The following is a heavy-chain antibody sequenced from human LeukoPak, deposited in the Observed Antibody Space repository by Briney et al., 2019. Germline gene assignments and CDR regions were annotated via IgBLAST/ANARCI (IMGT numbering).Heavy chain of an antibody. J-gene: IGHJ4*02. D-gene: IGHD5-18*01. CDR2: ISYDGSNK. Sequence: GSLRLSCAASGFTFSSYGMHWVRQAPGKGLEWVAVISYDGSNKYYAESVKGRFTISRDNSKNTLYLQMNSLRAEDTAVYYCTRNGGYSYGYDPYYLPHWAQGPLVTVST. V-gene: IGHV3-30*19. CDR3: TRNGGYSYGYDPYYLPH. CDR1: GFTFSSYG.